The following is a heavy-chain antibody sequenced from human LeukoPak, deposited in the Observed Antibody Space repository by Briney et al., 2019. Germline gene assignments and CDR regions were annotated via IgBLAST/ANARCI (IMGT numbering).Heavy chain of an antibody. CDR1: GFTFSSYE. V-gene: IGHV3-48*03. Sequence: GGSLRLSCAASGFTFSSYEMNWVRQAPGKGLEWVSYISSSGSTIYYADSVKGRFTISRDNAKNSLYLQMNSLRVEDTAVYYCARDRVSGSGSIDYWGQGTLVTVXX. J-gene: IGHJ4*02. CDR3: ARDRVSGSGSIDY. CDR2: ISSSGSTI. D-gene: IGHD3-10*01.